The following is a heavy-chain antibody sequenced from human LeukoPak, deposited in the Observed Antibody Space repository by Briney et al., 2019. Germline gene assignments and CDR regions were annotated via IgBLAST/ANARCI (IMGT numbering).Heavy chain of an antibody. V-gene: IGHV3-23*01. CDR1: GFTFSSYA. CDR2: ISYAGSSS. CDR3: GKDSRTGGPRAFDS. J-gene: IGHJ4*02. Sequence: GGSLRLSCAASGFTFSSYAMTWVRQAPGKGLEWVSTISYAGSSSYYADSVKGRFTISRDNSKNTLYLQMGSLRAEDTAIYYCGKDSRTGGPRAFDSCGQGTLVTVSS. D-gene: IGHD2-8*02.